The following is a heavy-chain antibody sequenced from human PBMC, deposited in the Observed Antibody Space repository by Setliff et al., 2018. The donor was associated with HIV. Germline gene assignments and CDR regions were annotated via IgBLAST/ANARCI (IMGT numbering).Heavy chain of an antibody. D-gene: IGHD3-22*01. J-gene: IGHJ6*03. V-gene: IGHV4-59*08. CDR2: IYYSGST. CDR3: ARQHYYDSSGRNLMDV. CDR1: GGSISNYY. Sequence: PSETLSLTCTVSGGSISNYYWSWIRQPPGKGLEWIGYIYYSGSTTYNPSLESRVTISIDTSENQFSLKLSSVTAADTAVYYCARQHYYDSSGRNLMDVWGKGTTVTVS.